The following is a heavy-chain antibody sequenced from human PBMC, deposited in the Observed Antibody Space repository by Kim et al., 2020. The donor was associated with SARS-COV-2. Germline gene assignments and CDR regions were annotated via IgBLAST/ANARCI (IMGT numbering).Heavy chain of an antibody. D-gene: IGHD3-10*01. Sequence: GGSLRLSCAASGFTFSSYWMHWVRQAPGKGLVWVSRINSDGSSTSYADSVKGRFTISRDNAKNTLYLQMNSLRAEDTAVYYCARVAHMVRGVTVPPPDLWGRGTLVTVSS. CDR1: GFTFSSYW. CDR3: ARVAHMVRGVTVPPPDL. J-gene: IGHJ2*01. CDR2: INSDGSST. V-gene: IGHV3-74*01.